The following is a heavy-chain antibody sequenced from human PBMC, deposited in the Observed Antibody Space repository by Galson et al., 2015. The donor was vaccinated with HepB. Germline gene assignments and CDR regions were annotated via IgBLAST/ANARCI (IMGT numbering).Heavy chain of an antibody. CDR2: ISAYNGNT. V-gene: IGHV1-18*04. CDR3: ARDDYGDYFYFDY. J-gene: IGHJ4*02. D-gene: IGHD4-17*01. CDR1: GYTFTSYG. Sequence: SVKVSCKASGYTFTSYGISWVRQAPGQGLEWMGWISAYNGNTKYSQKFQGRVTITRDTSASTAYMELSSLRSEDTAVYYCARDDYGDYFYFDYWGQGTLVTVSS.